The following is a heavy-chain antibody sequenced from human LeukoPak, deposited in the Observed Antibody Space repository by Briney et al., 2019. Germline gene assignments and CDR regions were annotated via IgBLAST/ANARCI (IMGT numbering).Heavy chain of an antibody. J-gene: IGHJ2*01. Sequence: PGGSLRPSSAASGFTFCIFAIGWVRQAPGKGLEWFSGISGSGGSTYYADSVKGRFTISRDNSKNTEYLQMNSLIAEDTAVYYCAKDIVVVPAHLGYFDLWGRGPLVTVSS. CDR1: GFTFCIFA. D-gene: IGHD2-2*01. CDR3: AKDIVVVPAHLGYFDL. CDR2: ISGSGGST. V-gene: IGHV3-23*01.